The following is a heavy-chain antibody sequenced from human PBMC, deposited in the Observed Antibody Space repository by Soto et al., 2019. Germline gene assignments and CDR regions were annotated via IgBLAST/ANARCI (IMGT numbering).Heavy chain of an antibody. CDR1: GDSISNLDYF. V-gene: IGHV4-30-4*01. D-gene: IGHD3-22*01. CDR2: IYKSATT. J-gene: IGHJ4*02. CDR3: AGRFDYYDSSGYYSY. Sequence: SETLSLTXSVSGDSISNLDYFWAWIRQPPGQALEYIGYIYKSATTYYNPSFESRVAISVDTSKSQFSLNVTSVTAADTAVYYCAGRFDYYDSSGYYSYWGQGTLVTVSS.